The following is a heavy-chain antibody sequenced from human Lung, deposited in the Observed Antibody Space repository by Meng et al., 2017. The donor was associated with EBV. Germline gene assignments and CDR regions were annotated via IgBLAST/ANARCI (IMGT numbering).Heavy chain of an antibody. V-gene: IGHV1-69*01. CDR3: AQQLLPMGAFFQH. CDR2: IHPKFATT. D-gene: IGHD2/OR15-2a*01. J-gene: IGHJ1*01. CDR1: GGTVSRYP. Sequence: QVQLVQSGAEGEGPGSSVKVPCKASGGTVSRYPINWLRQAPGQGLEWMAEIHPKFATTNFAQNFQGRVTLSADESSTTVYMELTSLRSEDTAVYYCAQQLLPMGAFFQHWGQGTLVTVSS.